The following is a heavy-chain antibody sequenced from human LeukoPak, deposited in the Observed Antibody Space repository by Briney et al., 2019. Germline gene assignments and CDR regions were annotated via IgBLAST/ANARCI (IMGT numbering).Heavy chain of an antibody. CDR2: ISSSSDTI. J-gene: IGHJ4*02. CDR1: GFTFSSYS. D-gene: IGHD3-10*01. V-gene: IGHV3-48*04. Sequence: GGSLRLSCAASGFTFSSYSMNWVRQAPGKGLEWVSYISSSSDTIYYADSVKGRFTISRDNAKNSLYLQMNSLRAEDTAVYYCAANSGIDYWGQGTLVTVSS. CDR3: AANSGIDY.